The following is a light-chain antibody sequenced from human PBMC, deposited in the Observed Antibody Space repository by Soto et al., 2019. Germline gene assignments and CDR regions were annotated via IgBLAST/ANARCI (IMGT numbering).Light chain of an antibody. CDR3: ATWDDSVYGPV. Sequence: QSVLTQPPSASGTPGQRVTISCSGRSSNIGANPVNWYQQLPGMAPTVLIYSKDQRPSGVLDRFSGSKSGTSASLAISGLQSEDEADYYCATWDDSVYGPVFGGGTTLPVL. J-gene: IGLJ2*01. V-gene: IGLV1-44*01. CDR1: SSNIGANP. CDR2: SKD.